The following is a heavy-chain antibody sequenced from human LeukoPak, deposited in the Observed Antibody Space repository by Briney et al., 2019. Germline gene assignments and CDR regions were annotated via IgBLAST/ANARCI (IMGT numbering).Heavy chain of an antibody. CDR1: AFTFSSYA. CDR3: AKYVSAKGPPYALDV. CDR2: INVSGGST. D-gene: IGHD2/OR15-2a*01. V-gene: IGHV3-23*01. J-gene: IGHJ6*02. Sequence: PGGSLRLSCAASAFTFSSYAMQWVRQAPGKGLEWVSGINVSGGSTWYADSVKGRFTISRDNSKNTLYLQMNSLRAEDTAVYYCAKYVSAKGPPYALDVWGQGTTVTVSS.